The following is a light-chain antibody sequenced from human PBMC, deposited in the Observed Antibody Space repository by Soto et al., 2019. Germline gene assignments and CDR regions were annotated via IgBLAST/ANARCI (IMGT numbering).Light chain of an antibody. V-gene: IGKV1-5*01. Sequence: DIPMTQSPSTLSASVGDRVTITCRASQSISNWLAWYQQKPGKAPTLLIYDVSRLESGVPSRFSGSGSGTEFTLTINSLQPDDYAVYYCHQYNNWPPWTFGQGTKVEIK. CDR1: QSISNW. CDR2: DVS. J-gene: IGKJ1*01. CDR3: HQYNNWPPWT.